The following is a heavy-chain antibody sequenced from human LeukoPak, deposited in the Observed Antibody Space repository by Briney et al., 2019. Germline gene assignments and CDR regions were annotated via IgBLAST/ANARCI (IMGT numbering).Heavy chain of an antibody. Sequence: SETLSLTCTVSGGSLSSSSYYWGRIRQPPGKGLEWIGSIYYSGSTYYNPSLKSRVTISVDTSKNQFSLNLSSVTAADTAVYYCARDYIADYYDSSGYQGSWFDPWGQGTLVTVSS. CDR3: ARDYIADYYDSSGYQGSWFDP. V-gene: IGHV4-39*02. D-gene: IGHD3-22*01. CDR2: IYYSGST. CDR1: GGSLSSSSYY. J-gene: IGHJ5*02.